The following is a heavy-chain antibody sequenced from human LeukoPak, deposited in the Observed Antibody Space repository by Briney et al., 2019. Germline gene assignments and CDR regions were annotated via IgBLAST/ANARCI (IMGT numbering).Heavy chain of an antibody. CDR2: IKQDGSEK. CDR1: GFTFSSYW. Sequence: GGSLRLSCAASGFTFSSYWMSWVRQAPGKGLEWVANIKQDGSEKYYVDSVKGRFTISRDNAKNSLYLQLSSLRAEDTAVYYCARLSGPGSGWTTLDYWGQGTLVTVSS. J-gene: IGHJ4*02. CDR3: ARLSGPGSGWTTLDY. V-gene: IGHV3-7*01. D-gene: IGHD6-19*01.